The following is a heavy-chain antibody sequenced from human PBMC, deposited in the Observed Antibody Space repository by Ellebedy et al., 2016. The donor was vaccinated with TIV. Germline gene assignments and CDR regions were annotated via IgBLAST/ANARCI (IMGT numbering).Heavy chain of an antibody. CDR3: ATSAHYDILTGYSYYFDY. D-gene: IGHD3-9*01. J-gene: IGHJ4*02. Sequence: ASVKVSCXVSGYTLTELSMHWVRQVPGKGLEWMGGFDPEDGETIYAQKFQGRVTMTEDTSTDTAYMELSSLRSEDTAVYYCATSAHYDILTGYSYYFDYWGQGTLVTVSS. CDR2: FDPEDGET. CDR1: GYTLTELS. V-gene: IGHV1-24*01.